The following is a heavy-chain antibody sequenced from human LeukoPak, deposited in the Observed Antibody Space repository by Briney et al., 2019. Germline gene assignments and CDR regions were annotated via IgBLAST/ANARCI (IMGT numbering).Heavy chain of an antibody. CDR2: ISGSSSTI. CDR1: GFTFSSYS. V-gene: IGHV3-48*01. CDR3: ARIALEMLSFDC. Sequence: GGSLRLSCAASGFTFSSYSMNWVRQAPGKGLERVPYISGSSSTIYYADSVKGRFTISRDNAKNSLYLQMNSLRAEDTAVYYCARIALEMLSFDCWGQGTLVTVSS. D-gene: IGHD5-24*01. J-gene: IGHJ4*02.